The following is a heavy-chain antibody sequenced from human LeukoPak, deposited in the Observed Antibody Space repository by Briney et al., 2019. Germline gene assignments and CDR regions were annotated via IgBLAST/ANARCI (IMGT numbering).Heavy chain of an antibody. J-gene: IGHJ4*02. V-gene: IGHV3-53*05. CDR3: VKDNEAGGSPFDR. CDR1: GFTVSSNY. CDR2: IYSGGST. D-gene: IGHD1-1*01. Sequence: WGSLRLSCAASGFTVSSNYMSLVRQAPGKGLEWVAVIYSGGSTYYADSVKGRFTISRDNSKNTLYLQMSSLRAVDTAVYYCVKDNEAGGSPFDRWGQGTLVTVSS.